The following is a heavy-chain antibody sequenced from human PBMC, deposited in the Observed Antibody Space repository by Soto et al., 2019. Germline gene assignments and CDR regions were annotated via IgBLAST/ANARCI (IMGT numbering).Heavy chain of an antibody. V-gene: IGHV3-30-3*01. CDR2: ISYDGSNK. CDR3: ARDLKRIQLWLRPPAESGY. D-gene: IGHD5-18*01. J-gene: IGHJ4*02. CDR1: GFTFSSYA. Sequence: QVQLVESGGGVVQPGRSLRLSCAASGFTFSSYAMHWVRQAPGKGLEWVAVISYDGSNKYYADSVKGRFTISRDNSKNTLYLQMNSLRAEDTAVYYCARDLKRIQLWLRPPAESGYWGQGTLVTVSS.